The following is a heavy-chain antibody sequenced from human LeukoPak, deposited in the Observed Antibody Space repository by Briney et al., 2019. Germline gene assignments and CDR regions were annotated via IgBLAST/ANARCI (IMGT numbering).Heavy chain of an antibody. CDR2: ITPGGGT. D-gene: IGHD5-24*01. J-gene: IGHJ4*02. Sequence: ASVKVSCKASGYTFTGYFIHWVRQAPGQGLEWMGWITPGGGTNYPQKFQGRVAITWDPSITTAYMDLSRLTSDDTAVYYCARDRYGDGFAHLDYWGQGALVTVSS. CDR3: ARDRYGDGFAHLDY. V-gene: IGHV1-2*02. CDR1: GYTFTGYF.